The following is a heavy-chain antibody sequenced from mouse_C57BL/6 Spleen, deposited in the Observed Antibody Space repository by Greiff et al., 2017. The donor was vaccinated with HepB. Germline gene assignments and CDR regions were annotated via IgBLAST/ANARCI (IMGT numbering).Heavy chain of an antibody. V-gene: IGHV1-39*01. D-gene: IGHD2-4*01. CDR2: INPNYGTT. J-gene: IGHJ2*01. CDR3: ARTIYYDYEGYYFDY. CDR1: GYSFTDYN. Sequence: EVKLVESGPELVKPGASVKISCKASGYSFTDYNMNWVKQSNGKSLEWIGVINPNYGTTSYNQKFKGKATLTVDQSSSTAYMQLNSLTSEDSAVYYCARTIYYDYEGYYFDYWGQGTTLTVSS.